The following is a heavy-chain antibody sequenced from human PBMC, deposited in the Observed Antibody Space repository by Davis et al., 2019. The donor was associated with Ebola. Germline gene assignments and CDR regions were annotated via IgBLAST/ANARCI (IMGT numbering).Heavy chain of an antibody. Sequence: GESLKISCAASGFTFSDYYMSWIRQAPGKGLEWVSYISSSGSTIYYADSVKGRFTISRDNAKNSLYLQMNSLRAEDTAVYYCTNTKSMIVNSWGQGTLVTVSS. V-gene: IGHV3-11*01. J-gene: IGHJ4*02. CDR1: GFTFSDYY. CDR2: ISSSGSTI. CDR3: TNTKSMIVNS. D-gene: IGHD3-22*01.